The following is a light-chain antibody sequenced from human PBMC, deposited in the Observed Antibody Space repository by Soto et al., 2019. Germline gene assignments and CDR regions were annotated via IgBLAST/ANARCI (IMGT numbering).Light chain of an antibody. J-gene: IGLJ1*01. CDR2: EIN. Sequence: QSALTQPPSASGSPGQSVTITCTGTSGDITDNKYVSWFQQHPGKAPKLLIYEINKRPSGVPHRFSGSKSGNTASLTVSGLQADDEADYYCNSYVGSNNYVFGTGTKLTVL. V-gene: IGLV2-8*01. CDR3: NSYVGSNNYV. CDR1: SGDITDNKY.